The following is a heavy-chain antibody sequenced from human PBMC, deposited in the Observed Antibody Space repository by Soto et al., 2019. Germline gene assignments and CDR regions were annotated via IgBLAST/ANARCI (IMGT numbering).Heavy chain of an antibody. D-gene: IGHD3-22*01. CDR3: ARATYYYDSSGYSDRVLDY. J-gene: IGHJ4*02. Sequence: QVQLQESGPGLVKPSQTLSLTCTVSGGSISSGGYYWSWIRQHPGKGLEWIGYIYYSGNTYYNPPLKSRVTIAEDTSKNQFSLKLSSVTAAETAVYYCARATYYYDSSGYSDRVLDYWGQGTLVTVSS. V-gene: IGHV4-31*03. CDR2: IYYSGNT. CDR1: GGSISSGGYY.